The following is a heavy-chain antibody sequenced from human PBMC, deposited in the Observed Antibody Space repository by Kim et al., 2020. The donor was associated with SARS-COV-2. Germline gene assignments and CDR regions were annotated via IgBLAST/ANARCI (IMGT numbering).Heavy chain of an antibody. CDR1: GGSISSYY. CDR3: ARGEGTGDFWSGYLNWFDP. J-gene: IGHJ5*02. D-gene: IGHD3-3*01. Sequence: SETLSLTCTVSGGSISSYYWSWIRQPPGKGLEWIGYIYYSGSTNYNPSLKSRVTTSVDTSKNQFSLKLSSVTAADTAVYYCARGEGTGDFWSGYLNWFDPWGQGTLVTVSS. V-gene: IGHV4-59*13. CDR2: IYYSGST.